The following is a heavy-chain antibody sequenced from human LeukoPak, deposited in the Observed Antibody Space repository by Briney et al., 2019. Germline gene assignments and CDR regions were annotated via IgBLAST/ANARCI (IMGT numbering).Heavy chain of an antibody. V-gene: IGHV1-18*01. D-gene: IGHD3-3*01. CDR2: ISAYNGNT. CDR3: ARLGYYDFWSGYIAYYYYYMDV. Sequence: ASVKVSCKASGYTFTSYGISWVRQAPGQGLEWMGWISAYNGNTNYAQKLQGRVTMTTGTSTSTAYMELRSLRSDDTAVYYCARLGYYDFWSGYIAYYYYYMDVWGKGTTVTVSS. J-gene: IGHJ6*03. CDR1: GYTFTSYG.